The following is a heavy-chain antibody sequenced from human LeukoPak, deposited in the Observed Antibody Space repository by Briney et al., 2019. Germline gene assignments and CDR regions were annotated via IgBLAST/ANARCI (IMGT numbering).Heavy chain of an antibody. Sequence: ASVKVSCKASGYTFTSYYVHWVRQAPGQGLEWMGIINPSGGSTSYAQKFQGRVTMTRDMSTSTVYMELSSLRSEDTAVYYCAREHSRGGFDYWGQGTLVTVSS. J-gene: IGHJ4*02. CDR3: AREHSRGGFDY. CDR1: GYTFTSYY. V-gene: IGHV1-46*01. D-gene: IGHD3-10*01. CDR2: INPSGGST.